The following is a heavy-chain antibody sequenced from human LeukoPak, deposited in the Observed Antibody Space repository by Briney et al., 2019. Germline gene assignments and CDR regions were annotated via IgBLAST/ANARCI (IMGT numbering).Heavy chain of an antibody. J-gene: IGHJ4*02. CDR3: ARFEYYGSGSDY. V-gene: IGHV3-21*01. CDR1: GFTFSNYG. CDR2: ISSSSSYI. D-gene: IGHD3-10*01. Sequence: GGSLRLSCAASGFTFSNYGIHWVRQAPGKGLEWVSSISSSSSYIYYADSVKGRFTISRDNAKNSLYLQMNSLRAEDTAVYYCARFEYYGSGSDYWGQGTLVTVSS.